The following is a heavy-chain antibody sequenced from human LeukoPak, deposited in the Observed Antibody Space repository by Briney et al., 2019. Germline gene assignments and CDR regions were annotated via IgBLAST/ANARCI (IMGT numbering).Heavy chain of an antibody. CDR2: ISYSGTT. Sequence: SETLSLTCTVSGGSINNYHRGWIRQPPGKGLEWIGYISYSGTTNYNPSLKSRVTISVDMSKSQFSLKLNSVTAADTAVYYCGRVTTGTVDHWGQGTLVTVSS. D-gene: IGHD1-1*01. J-gene: IGHJ4*02. CDR3: GRVTTGTVDH. CDR1: GGSINNYH. V-gene: IGHV4-59*01.